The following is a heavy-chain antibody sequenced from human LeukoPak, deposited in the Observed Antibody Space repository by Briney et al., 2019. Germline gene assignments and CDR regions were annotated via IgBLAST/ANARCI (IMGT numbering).Heavy chain of an antibody. V-gene: IGHV4-30-2*01. CDR2: IYHSGNT. J-gene: IGHJ5*02. CDR3: ARGENDFWSGCYTRTFDP. Sequence: PSETLSLTCAVSGGSISSGGQSWSWMRQPPGKGLEWIGYIYHSGNTYYNPSLKSRVTISVDRSKNQFSLKLSSVTAADTAVYYCARGENDFWSGCYTRTFDPWGRGTLVTVSS. CDR1: GGSISSGGQS. D-gene: IGHD3-3*01.